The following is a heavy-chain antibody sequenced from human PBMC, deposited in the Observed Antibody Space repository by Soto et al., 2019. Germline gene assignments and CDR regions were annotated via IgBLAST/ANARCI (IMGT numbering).Heavy chain of an antibody. V-gene: IGHV1-18*01. J-gene: IGHJ5*02. Sequence: XSVKVACKASWDTLTSYGISWGRRAPGQGLEWMGWISAYNGNTNYAQKIHGRVTMTTDTSTSTAYMELRSLRSDDTAVYYCPRDRLCGADCYLAWFDPWAQRTLVTVYS. CDR1: WDTLTSYG. CDR3: PRDRLCGADCYLAWFDP. CDR2: ISAYNGNT. D-gene: IGHD2-21*02.